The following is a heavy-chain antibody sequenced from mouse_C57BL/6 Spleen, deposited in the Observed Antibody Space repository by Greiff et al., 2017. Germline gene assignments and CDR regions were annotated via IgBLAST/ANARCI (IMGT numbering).Heavy chain of an antibody. CDR3: TRTGGNFAY. CDR2: IDPETGGT. J-gene: IGHJ3*01. Sequence: QVQLQQSGAELVRPGASVTLSCKASGYTFTDYEMHWVKQTPVHGLEWIGAIDPETGGTAYNQKFKGKAILTVDKSSSTAYMELRSLTSEDSAVNYCTRTGGNFAYWGQGTLVTVSA. D-gene: IGHD2-1*01. CDR1: GYTFTDYE. V-gene: IGHV1-15*01.